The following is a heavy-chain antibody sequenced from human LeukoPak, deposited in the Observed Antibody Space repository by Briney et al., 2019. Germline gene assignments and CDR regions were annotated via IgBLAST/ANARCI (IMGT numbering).Heavy chain of an antibody. CDR1: GFTFSSYS. D-gene: IGHD1-26*01. CDR2: ISSSTSTT. Sequence: GSLRLSCAASGFTFSSYSINWVRQAPGKGLEWVSYISSSTSTTYYADSVKGRFTISRDNAKNSLYLQMNSLRAEDTAVYYCARARAGTYYPYYFDYWGQGTLVTVSS. J-gene: IGHJ4*02. CDR3: ARARAGTYYPYYFDY. V-gene: IGHV3-48*01.